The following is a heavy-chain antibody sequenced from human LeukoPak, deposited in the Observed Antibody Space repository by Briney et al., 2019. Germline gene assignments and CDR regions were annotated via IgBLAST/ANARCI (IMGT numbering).Heavy chain of an antibody. CDR2: VFYSGGT. CDR3: ARLYAGAYTRLDP. J-gene: IGHJ5*02. CDR1: GGSISGFH. D-gene: IGHD3-16*01. Sequence: SETLSLTCTVSGGSISGFHWSWIRQPPGKGLEYIGDVFYSGGTNYNSSLKSRLTISVDTSRNQFSLKLTSVTAADTAVYYCARLYAGAYTRLDPWGQGTLVPVSS. V-gene: IGHV4-59*08.